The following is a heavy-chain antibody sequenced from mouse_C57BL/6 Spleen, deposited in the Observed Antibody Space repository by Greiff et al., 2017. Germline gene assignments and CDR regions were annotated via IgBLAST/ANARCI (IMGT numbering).Heavy chain of an antibody. CDR1: GFNIKDDY. CDR3: TFIYDGYYVGY. J-gene: IGHJ2*01. Sequence: EVQLQQSGAELVRPGASVKLSCTASGFNIKDDYMHWVKQRPEQGLEWIGWIDPENGDTEYASKFQGKATITADTSSNTAYLQLSSLTSEDTAVYYCTFIYDGYYVGYWGQGTTLTVSS. CDR2: IDPENGDT. V-gene: IGHV14-4*01. D-gene: IGHD2-3*01.